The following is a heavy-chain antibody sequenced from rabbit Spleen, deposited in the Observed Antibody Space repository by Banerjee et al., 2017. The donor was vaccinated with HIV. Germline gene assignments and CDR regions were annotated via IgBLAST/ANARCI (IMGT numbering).Heavy chain of an antibody. D-gene: IGHD6-1*01. Sequence: QEQLEESGGDLVKPGASLTLTCTASGFSFSSSYWICWVRQAPGKGLEWIACIYAGKSGSTYYASWAKGRFTISKTSSTTVTLQMTSLTAADTATYFCATAPGSAGYAYPYYGMDLWGPGTLVTVS. V-gene: IGHV1S45*01. J-gene: IGHJ6*01. CDR3: ATAPGSAGYAYPYYGMDL. CDR1: GFSFSSSYW. CDR2: IYAGKSGST.